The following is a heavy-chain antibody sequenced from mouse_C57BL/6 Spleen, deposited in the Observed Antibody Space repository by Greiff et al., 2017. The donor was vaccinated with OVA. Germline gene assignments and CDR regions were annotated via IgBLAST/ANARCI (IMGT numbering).Heavy chain of an antibody. CDR1: GYTFTSYD. D-gene: IGHD2-4*01. CDR2: IYPRDGST. Sequence: VQLQQSGPELVKPGASVKVSCKASGYTFTSYDINWVKQRPGQGLEWIGWIYPRDGSTKYNEKFKGKATLTVDTSSSTAYMELHSLTSEDSAVYFCARHYDYDRAWFAYWGQGTLVTVSA. J-gene: IGHJ3*01. V-gene: IGHV1-85*01. CDR3: ARHYDYDRAWFAY.